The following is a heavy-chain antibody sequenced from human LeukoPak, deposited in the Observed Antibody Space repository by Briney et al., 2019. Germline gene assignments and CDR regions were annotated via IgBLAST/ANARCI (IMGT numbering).Heavy chain of an antibody. D-gene: IGHD3-22*01. V-gene: IGHV4-30-2*01. CDR1: GDSLSSSTCN. CDR2: ISQSGNS. Sequence: SQTLSLTCKVSGDSLSSSTCNWSWIRQPPGKGLEWIGYISQSGNSYFTPSLKSRATISVDRSKNHFSLTLKSVTAADTAVYYCARDQVDYDIPDHFDYWGKGTLVAVSS. CDR3: ARDQVDYDIPDHFDY. J-gene: IGHJ4*02.